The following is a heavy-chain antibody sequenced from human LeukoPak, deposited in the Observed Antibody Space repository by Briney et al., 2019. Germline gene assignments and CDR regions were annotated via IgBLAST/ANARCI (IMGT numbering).Heavy chain of an antibody. V-gene: IGHV3-21*01. Sequence: GGSLRLSCAASGFTFSGYSMNWVRQAPGKGLEWVSSISSSSSYIYYADSVKGRFTISRDNAKNSLYLQMNSLRAEDTAVYYCAREQQPWAFDIWGQGTMVTVSS. D-gene: IGHD6-13*01. J-gene: IGHJ3*02. CDR2: ISSSSSYI. CDR3: AREQQPWAFDI. CDR1: GFTFSGYS.